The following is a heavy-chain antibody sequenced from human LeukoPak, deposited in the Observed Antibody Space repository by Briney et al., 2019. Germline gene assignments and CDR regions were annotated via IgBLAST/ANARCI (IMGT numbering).Heavy chain of an antibody. V-gene: IGHV3-48*01. Sequence: GGSLRLSCAASGFTFSSNSMNWVRQAPGKGLEWVSYISSTGGTIYYADSMKGRFTISRDNAKNSLYLQMNSLRAEDTAVYYCAREDSGYGYAFDIWGQGTMVAVSS. CDR3: AREDSGYGYAFDI. CDR1: GFTFSSNS. D-gene: IGHD5-12*01. CDR2: ISSTGGTI. J-gene: IGHJ3*02.